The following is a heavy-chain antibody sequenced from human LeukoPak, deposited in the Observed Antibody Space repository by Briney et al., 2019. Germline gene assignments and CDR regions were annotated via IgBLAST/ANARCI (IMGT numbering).Heavy chain of an antibody. CDR2: INPSGGST. Sequence: ASVKVTCKASGYTFTSYYMHWVRQAPGQGLEWMGIINPSGGSTSYAQKFQGRVTMTRDTSTSTVYVELSSLRSEDTAVYYCARDCTNGVCSIPFDYWGQGTLVTVSS. J-gene: IGHJ4*02. V-gene: IGHV1-46*01. D-gene: IGHD2-8*01. CDR3: ARDCTNGVCSIPFDY. CDR1: GYTFTSYY.